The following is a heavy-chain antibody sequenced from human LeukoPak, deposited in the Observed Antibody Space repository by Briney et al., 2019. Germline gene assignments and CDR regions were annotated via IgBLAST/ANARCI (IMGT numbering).Heavy chain of an antibody. V-gene: IGHV1-46*01. D-gene: IGHD6-19*01. CDR2: INPNGGST. Sequence: GASVKVSCKASGYTFTSYYMHWVRQAPGQGLEWMGIINPNGGSTSYAQKFQGRVTMTRDTSTSTVYMELSSLRSEDTAVYYCAGRIPDSSGWGGFDYWGQGTLVTVSS. CDR3: AGRIPDSSGWGGFDY. CDR1: GYTFTSYY. J-gene: IGHJ4*02.